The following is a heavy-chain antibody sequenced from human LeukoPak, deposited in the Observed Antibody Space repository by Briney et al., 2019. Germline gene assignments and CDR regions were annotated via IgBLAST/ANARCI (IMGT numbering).Heavy chain of an antibody. V-gene: IGHV3-30-3*01. Sequence: GGSLRLSCAASGFTFSSYAMHWVRQAPGKGPEWVAVISYDGSNKYYADSVKGRFTISRDNSKNTLYLQMNSLRAEDTAVYYCARVGSRGLSNDYWGQGTLVTVSS. CDR2: ISYDGSNK. CDR3: ARVGSRGLSNDY. D-gene: IGHD3/OR15-3a*01. J-gene: IGHJ4*02. CDR1: GFTFSSYA.